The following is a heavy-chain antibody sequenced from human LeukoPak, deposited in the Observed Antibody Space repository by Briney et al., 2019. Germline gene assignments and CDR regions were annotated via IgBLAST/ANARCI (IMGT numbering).Heavy chain of an antibody. CDR2: ISAGGGDT. Sequence: GGSLRLSCAASGFSFSTYSFSWVRQAPGKGLEWVSGISAGGGDTFYADSVKGRFTISRDNSKNTLYLQMNSLRAEDTAVYYRAKDKGSGWPEHFDYWGQGTLVTVSS. J-gene: IGHJ4*02. D-gene: IGHD6-19*01. V-gene: IGHV3-23*01. CDR1: GFSFSTYS. CDR3: AKDKGSGWPEHFDY.